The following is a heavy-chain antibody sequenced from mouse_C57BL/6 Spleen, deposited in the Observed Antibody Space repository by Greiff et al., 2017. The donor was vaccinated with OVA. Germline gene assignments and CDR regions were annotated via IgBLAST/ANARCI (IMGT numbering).Heavy chain of an antibody. J-gene: IGHJ4*01. CDR2: INPNNGGT. D-gene: IGHD2-4*01. Sequence: EVQLQQSGPELVKPGASVKISCKASGYTFTDYYMNWVKQSHGKSLQWIGDINPNNGGTSYNQKFKGKATLTVDKSSSTAYMELRSLTSEDSAVYYCARSGYDYFYAMDYWGQGTSVTVSS. CDR3: ARSGYDYFYAMDY. V-gene: IGHV1-26*01. CDR1: GYTFTDYY.